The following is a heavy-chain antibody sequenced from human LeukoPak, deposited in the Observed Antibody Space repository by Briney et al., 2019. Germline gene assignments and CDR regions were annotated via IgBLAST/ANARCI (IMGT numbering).Heavy chain of an antibody. CDR1: GGTFSSYA. CDR3: ARAKGSGSYEDAFDI. CDR2: IIPIFGTA. V-gene: IGHV1-69*13. J-gene: IGHJ3*02. Sequence: SVKVSCKASGGTFSSYAISWVRQAPGQGLEWMGGIIPIFGTANYAQKFQGRVTITADESTTTAYMELSSLRSEDTAVYYCARAKGSGSYEDAFDIWGQGTMVTVSS. D-gene: IGHD3-10*01.